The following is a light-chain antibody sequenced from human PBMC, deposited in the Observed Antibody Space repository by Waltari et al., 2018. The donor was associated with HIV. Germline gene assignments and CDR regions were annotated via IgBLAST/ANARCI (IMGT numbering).Light chain of an antibody. CDR2: EVT. Sequence: QSALTQPASVSGSPGQSITIPCAGTSSDVGHYNLVSWYQQHPGKAPKLIVFEVTTRPSGLSSRFSGSKSDNTASLTISGLQAEDEADYYCCSYTTSDTWVFGGGTKLTVL. J-gene: IGLJ3*02. V-gene: IGLV2-14*01. CDR3: CSYTTSDTWV. CDR1: SSDVGHYNL.